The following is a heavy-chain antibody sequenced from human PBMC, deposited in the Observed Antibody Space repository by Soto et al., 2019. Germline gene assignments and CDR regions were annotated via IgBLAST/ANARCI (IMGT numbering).Heavy chain of an antibody. V-gene: IGHV3-23*01. Sequence: EVQLLESGGGLVQPGGSLRLSCAASGFIFSSYAMSWVRQAPGKGLEWVSAVTSSGGSTYYADSVKGRFTISRDNSKKTVYLRMSGLRAEDTAVYFCAKDRAYYYDSDAIDVWGQGTVVIVSS. J-gene: IGHJ3*01. CDR3: AKDRAYYYDSDAIDV. D-gene: IGHD3-22*01. CDR2: VTSSGGST. CDR1: GFIFSSYA.